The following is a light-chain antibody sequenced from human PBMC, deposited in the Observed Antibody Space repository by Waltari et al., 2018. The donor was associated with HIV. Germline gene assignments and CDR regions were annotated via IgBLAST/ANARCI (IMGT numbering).Light chain of an antibody. CDR3: ATHSTTDLLL. CDR2: GVV. J-gene: IGLJ2*01. V-gene: IGLV2-14*01. Sequence: HSALTQPASVSGSPGQSVTISCRGISFGADLYNFVSWYQQHPGKAPRLILYGVVNPSPGFPYRLSGSKSDATASLTISVLQSDDEAFYCCATHSTTDLLLFGGGTKLTVL. CDR1: SFGADLYNF.